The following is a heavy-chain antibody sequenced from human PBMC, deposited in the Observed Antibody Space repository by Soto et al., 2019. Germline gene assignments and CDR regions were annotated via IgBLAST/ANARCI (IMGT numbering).Heavy chain of an antibody. CDR3: AKDRGYYDSSGYAPDY. J-gene: IGHJ4*02. CDR1: GFTFDDYA. V-gene: IGHV3-43D*04. CDR2: ISWDGGST. Sequence: EVQLVESGGVVVQPGGSLRLSCAASGFTFDDYAMHWVRQAPGKGLEWVSLISWDGGSTYYADSVKGRFTISRDNSKNSLYLQMNSLRAEDTALYYCAKDRGYYDSSGYAPDYWGQGTLVTVSS. D-gene: IGHD3-22*01.